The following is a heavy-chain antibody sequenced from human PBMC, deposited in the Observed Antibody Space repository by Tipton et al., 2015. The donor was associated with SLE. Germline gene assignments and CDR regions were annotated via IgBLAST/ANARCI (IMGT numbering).Heavy chain of an antibody. J-gene: IGHJ4*02. D-gene: IGHD5-12*01. CDR3: ALRWPDTWTTVY. CDR2: ISAYNGNT. V-gene: IGHV1-18*01. CDR1: GYTFSRFG. Sequence: QVQLVQSGAEVKKPGASVKVSCRASGYTFSRFGISWVRQAPGQGLEWMGWISAYNGNTNYAQKLQGRVTMTTDTSTSTAYMELRSLRSDDTAVYYCALRWPDTWTTVYWGQGTLVTVSS.